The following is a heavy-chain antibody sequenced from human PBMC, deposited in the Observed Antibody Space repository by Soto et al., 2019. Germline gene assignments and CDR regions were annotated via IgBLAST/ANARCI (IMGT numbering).Heavy chain of an antibody. CDR3: ARGLDDYDFWSGSTLDAFDI. J-gene: IGHJ3*02. D-gene: IGHD3-3*01. CDR2: IYYSGST. Sequence: SETLCLTCTVSGGSISSYYWSWIRQPPGKGLEWIGYIYYSGSTNYNPSLKSRVTISVDTSKNQFSLKLSSVTAADTAVYYCARGLDDYDFWSGSTLDAFDIWGQGTMVTVSS. CDR1: GGSISSYY. V-gene: IGHV4-59*01.